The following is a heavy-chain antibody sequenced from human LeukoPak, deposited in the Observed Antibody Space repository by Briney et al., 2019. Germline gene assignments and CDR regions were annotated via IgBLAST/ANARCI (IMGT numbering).Heavy chain of an antibody. CDR2: IRYDGSNK. D-gene: IGHD3-22*01. CDR1: GFTFSSYG. Sequence: PGGSLRLSCAASGFTFSSYGMHWVRQAPGKGLEWVAFIRYDGSNKYYADSVKGRFTISRDNSKNTLYLQMNSLRAEDTAVYYCARESESYDSSGSTFKYWGQGTLGTVSS. J-gene: IGHJ4*02. V-gene: IGHV3-30*02. CDR3: ARESESYDSSGSTFKY.